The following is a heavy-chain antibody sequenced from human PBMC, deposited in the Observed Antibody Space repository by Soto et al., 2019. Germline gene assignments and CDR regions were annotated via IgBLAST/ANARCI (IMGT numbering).Heavy chain of an antibody. CDR1: GGTFSSYA. CDR2: IIPIFGTA. Sequence: QVQLVQSGAEVKKPGSSVKVSCKASGGTFSSYAISWVRQAPGQGLEWMGGIIPIFGTANYAQKFQGRVTIPTDESTRPACVELRSLRSEDTAVYDCARAHSSGWYFVYWGQGTLVTGSS. V-gene: IGHV1-69*05. J-gene: IGHJ4*02. D-gene: IGHD6-19*01. CDR3: ARAHSSGWYFVY.